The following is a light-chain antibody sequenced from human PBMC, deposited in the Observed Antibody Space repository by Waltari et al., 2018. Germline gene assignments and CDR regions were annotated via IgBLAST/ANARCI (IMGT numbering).Light chain of an antibody. Sequence: QSVLTQPPSVSGAPGQRVTLSCTGSSSNIGAGYDVHWYQQFPGTAPKVLSYGNNNRPSGVPDRFSGSKSDTSASLAITGLQAEDEADYYCQSYDGNLSDVIFGGGTKLTVL. CDR2: GNN. CDR1: SSNIGAGYD. CDR3: QSYDGNLSDVI. V-gene: IGLV1-40*01. J-gene: IGLJ2*01.